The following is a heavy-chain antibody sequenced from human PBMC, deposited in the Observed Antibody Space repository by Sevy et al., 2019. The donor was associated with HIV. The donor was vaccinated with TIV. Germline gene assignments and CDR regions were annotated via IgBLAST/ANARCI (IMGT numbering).Heavy chain of an antibody. CDR1: GFTFSKYS. Sequence: GGSLRLSCAASGFTFSKYSMSWVRQPPGKGLEWVSTLSFGCGEIKYADSVKGRFTSSRGNSKSSVYLQMNNLRPEDTAVYYCAREGCTKPHDYWGQGTLVTVSS. CDR2: LSFGCGEI. D-gene: IGHD2-8*01. J-gene: IGHJ4*02. CDR3: AREGCTKPHDY. V-gene: IGHV3-23*01.